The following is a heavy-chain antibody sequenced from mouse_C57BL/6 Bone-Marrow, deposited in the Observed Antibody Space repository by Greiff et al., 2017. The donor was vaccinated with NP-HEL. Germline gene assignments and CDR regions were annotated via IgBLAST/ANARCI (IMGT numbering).Heavy chain of an antibody. D-gene: IGHD1-1*01. CDR3: ARDRYGSSYWYFDV. V-gene: IGHV1-69*01. CDR2: IDPSDSYT. Sequence: QVQLQQSGAELVMPGASVKLSCKASGYTFTSYWMHWVKQRPGQGLEWIGEIDPSDSYTNYNQKFKGKSTLTVDKSSSTAYMQLSSLTSEDSAVYYCARDRYGSSYWYFDVWGTGTTVTVSS. J-gene: IGHJ1*03. CDR1: GYTFTSYW.